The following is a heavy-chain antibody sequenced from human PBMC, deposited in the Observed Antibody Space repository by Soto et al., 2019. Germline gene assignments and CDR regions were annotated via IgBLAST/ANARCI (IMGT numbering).Heavy chain of an antibody. CDR3: ARDFPRRTSSDVDY. J-gene: IGHJ4*02. CDR2: IYYSGST. D-gene: IGHD2-2*01. V-gene: IGHV4-31*03. CDR1: GGSISSGGYY. Sequence: PSETLSLTCTVSGGSISSGGYYWSWIRQHPGKGLEWIGYIYYSGSTYYNPSLKSRVTISVDTSKNQFSLKLSSVTAADTAVYSCARDFPRRTSSDVDYWGQGTLVTVSS.